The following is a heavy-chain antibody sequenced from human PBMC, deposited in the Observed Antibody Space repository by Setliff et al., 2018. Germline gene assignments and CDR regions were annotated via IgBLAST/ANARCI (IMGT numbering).Heavy chain of an antibody. D-gene: IGHD2-2*01. CDR1: GYTFSNYG. V-gene: IGHV1-18*01. J-gene: IGHJ4*02. CDR3: SRLVRYCTSTSCQGASGAEF. CDR2: ISAYTGNT. Sequence: ASVKVSCKASGYTFSNYGITWARQAPGQGLEWMGWISAYTGNTKYAQKLQGGVTMTTDTSTSTAYLELRSLTSDDTAVYYCSRLVRYCTSTSCQGASGAEFWGQGTLVTVSS.